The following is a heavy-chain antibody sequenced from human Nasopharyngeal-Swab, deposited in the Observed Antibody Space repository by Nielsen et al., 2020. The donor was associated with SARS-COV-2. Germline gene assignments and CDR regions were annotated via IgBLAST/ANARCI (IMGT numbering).Heavy chain of an antibody. Sequence: GESLKISCAASGFTFSRYTTHWVRQAPGKGLEWVAVISYDGSNKYYADSVKGRFTISRDISKNTLYLQMNSLRAEDTAVFYCASTPLDSSGYYYAFHYWGRGTLATVSS. CDR1: GFTFSRYT. CDR2: ISYDGSNK. D-gene: IGHD3-22*01. CDR3: ASTPLDSSGYYYAFHY. J-gene: IGHJ4*02. V-gene: IGHV3-30-3*01.